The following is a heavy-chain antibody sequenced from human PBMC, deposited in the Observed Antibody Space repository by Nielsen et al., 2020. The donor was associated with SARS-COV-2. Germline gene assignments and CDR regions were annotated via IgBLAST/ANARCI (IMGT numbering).Heavy chain of an antibody. J-gene: IGHJ5*02. CDR2: IVVGSGNT. V-gene: IGHV1-58*01. D-gene: IGHD2-21*02. Sequence: SVKVSCKASGFTFTSSAVQWVRQARGQRLEWIGWIVVGSGNTNYAQKFQERVTVTRDMSTSTAYMELSSLRSEDTAVYYCAVIVVVTAGAGFDPWGQGTLVTVSS. CDR1: GFTFTSSA. CDR3: AVIVVVTAGAGFDP.